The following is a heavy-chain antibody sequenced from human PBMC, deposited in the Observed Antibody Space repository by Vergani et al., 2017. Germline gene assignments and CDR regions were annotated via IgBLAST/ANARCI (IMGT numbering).Heavy chain of an antibody. D-gene: IGHD5-12*01. V-gene: IGHV1-69*02. Sequence: QVQLVQSGAEVKKPGSSVKVSCKASGGTFSSYTISWVRQAPGQGLEWMGRIIPILGIANYAQKFQGRVTITADKSTSTAYMELSSLRSEDTAVYYCARGRYDVFEGNGWFDPWGQGTLVTVSS. CDR1: GGTFSSYT. CDR2: IIPILGIA. J-gene: IGHJ5*02. CDR3: ARGRYDVFEGNGWFDP.